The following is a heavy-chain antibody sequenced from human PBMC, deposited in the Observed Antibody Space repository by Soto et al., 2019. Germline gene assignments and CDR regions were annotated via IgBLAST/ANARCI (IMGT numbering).Heavy chain of an antibody. CDR3: AKASKGYTGYDLDF. J-gene: IGHJ4*02. V-gene: IGHV3-23*01. D-gene: IGHD5-12*01. CDR1: GFSFGGHA. CDR2: ISGSGATK. Sequence: EVELLQSGGDLVQPGGSLRLSCEVSGFSFGGHAMTWVRQAPGKGLEWVSTISGSGATKYYAASVRGRFTISRDNSKDTLYLQMSSLRAEDTAVYFCAKASKGYTGYDLDFWGQGTPVTVSP.